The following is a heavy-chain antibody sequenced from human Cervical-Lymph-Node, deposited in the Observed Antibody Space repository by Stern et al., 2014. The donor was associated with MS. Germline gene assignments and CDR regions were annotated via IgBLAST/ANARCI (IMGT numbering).Heavy chain of an antibody. D-gene: IGHD6-19*01. J-gene: IGHJ6*02. CDR3: ARGRIDSSGWYYYYYGMDV. V-gene: IGHV1-69*01. Sequence: DQLVESGAEVKKPGSSVKVSSKASGGTFSSYAISWVRQAPGQGLEWMGGIIPIFGTANYAQKFQGRVTITADESTSTAYMELSSLRSEDTAVYYCARGRIDSSGWYYYYYGMDVWGQGTTVTVSS. CDR2: IIPIFGTA. CDR1: GGTFSSYA.